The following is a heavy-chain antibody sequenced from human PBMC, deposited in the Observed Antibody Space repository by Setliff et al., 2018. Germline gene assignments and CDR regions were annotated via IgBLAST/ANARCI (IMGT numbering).Heavy chain of an antibody. J-gene: IGHJ5*02. CDR3: ARVGSKPQLGWFNP. CDR2: ISTDGSSI. D-gene: IGHD1-26*01. CDR1: GFTLSTYW. Sequence: GGSLRLSCVPSGFTLSTYWMHWVRQAPGQGLVWVARISTDGSSITYADSVKGRFTISRDNARNTLYLQMNSLTAEDTAVYYCARVGSKPQLGWFNPWGQGTLVTVSS. V-gene: IGHV3-74*03.